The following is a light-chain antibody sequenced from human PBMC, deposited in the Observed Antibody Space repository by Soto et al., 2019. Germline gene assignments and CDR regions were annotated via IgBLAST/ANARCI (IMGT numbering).Light chain of an antibody. CDR1: SSNIGSNT. CDR2: SKN. CDR3: AAWDDSLNVFYV. J-gene: IGLJ1*01. Sequence: QSVLTQPPSASGTPGQRVTISCSGSSSNIGSNTVNWYQQLPGTAPKLLIYSKNQRPSGVPDRFSGSKSGTSASLAISGLQSEDEADYYCAAWDDSLNVFYVFGTGTKLTVL. V-gene: IGLV1-44*01.